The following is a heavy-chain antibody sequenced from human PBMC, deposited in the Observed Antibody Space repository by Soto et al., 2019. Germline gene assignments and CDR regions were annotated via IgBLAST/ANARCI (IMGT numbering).Heavy chain of an antibody. V-gene: IGHV4-39*01. CDR3: ARPSRSSAYDY. J-gene: IGHJ4*02. CDR2: VHDNGDT. D-gene: IGHD6-6*01. Sequence: SETLSLTCTVSGGSISCSTCFWGWIRQPPGKGLEWIGTVHDNGDTYFIASLNSRVTISIDTSKNQFSLKLSSVTAADTAIYFCARPSRSSAYDYLSQGPLVTVS. CDR1: GGSISCSTCF.